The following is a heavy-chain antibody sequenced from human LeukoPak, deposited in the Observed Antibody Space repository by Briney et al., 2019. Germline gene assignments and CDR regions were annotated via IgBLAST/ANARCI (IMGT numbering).Heavy chain of an antibody. CDR1: GFTFGDYA. V-gene: IGHV3-21*06. CDR3: ARDPYSGNYGAYYYYYMDV. Sequence: SGGSLRLSCTASGFTFGDYAMSWVRQAPGKGLEWVSSITSSSSYIYYADSVKGRFTISRDNAKNSLYLQMDSLRVEDTAEYYCARDPYSGNYGAYYYYYMDVWGKGTTVTVSS. J-gene: IGHJ6*03. D-gene: IGHD1-26*01. CDR2: ITSSSSYI.